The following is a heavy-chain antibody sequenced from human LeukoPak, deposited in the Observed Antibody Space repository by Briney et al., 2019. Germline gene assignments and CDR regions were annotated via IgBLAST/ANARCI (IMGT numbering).Heavy chain of an antibody. CDR3: ARGYWDCSSTSCYERFDP. D-gene: IGHD2-2*01. CDR1: GYTLTELS. J-gene: IGHJ5*02. Sequence: ASVKVSCKVSGYTLTELSMHWVRQAPGKGLEWMGGFDPEDGEIIYAQKFQGRVTMTEDTSTDTVYMELSSLRSEDTAVYYCARGYWDCSSTSCYERFDPWGQGTLVTVSS. CDR2: FDPEDGEI. V-gene: IGHV1-24*01.